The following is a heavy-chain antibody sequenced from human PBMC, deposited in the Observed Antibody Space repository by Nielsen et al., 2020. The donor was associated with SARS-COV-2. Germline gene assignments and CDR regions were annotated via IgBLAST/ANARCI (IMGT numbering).Heavy chain of an antibody. CDR2: INAGNGNT. CDR3: AREEGGYSYGCFDI. J-gene: IGHJ3*02. Sequence: ASVKVSCKASGYTFTSNDITWVRQAPGQRLEWMGWINAGNGNTKYSQKFQGRVTITRDTSASTAYMELSSLRSEDTAVYYCAREEGGYSYGCFDIWGQGTMVTVSS. CDR1: GYTFTSND. V-gene: IGHV1-3*01. D-gene: IGHD5-18*01.